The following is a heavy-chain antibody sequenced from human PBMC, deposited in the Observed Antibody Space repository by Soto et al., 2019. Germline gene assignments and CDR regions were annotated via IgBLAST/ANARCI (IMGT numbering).Heavy chain of an antibody. Sequence: GASVKVSCKASGYTFTGYYMHWVRQAPGQGLEWMGWINPNSGGTNYAQKFQGWVTMTRDTSISTAYMELSRLRSDDTAVYYCARSGSLGAAAETDYYYGMDVWGQGTTVTVSS. J-gene: IGHJ6*02. D-gene: IGHD6-13*01. CDR2: INPNSGGT. V-gene: IGHV1-2*04. CDR3: ARSGSLGAAAETDYYYGMDV. CDR1: GYTFTGYY.